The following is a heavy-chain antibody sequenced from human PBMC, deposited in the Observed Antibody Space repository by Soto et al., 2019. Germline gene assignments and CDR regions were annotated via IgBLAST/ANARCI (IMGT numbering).Heavy chain of an antibody. CDR2: LSPSRGNT. J-gene: IGHJ4*02. V-gene: IGHV1-8*01. CDR3: ARGIDAGYDY. Sequence: QVQLVQSGAEAKKPGASLKVSCKASGYTFTSYDINWVRQATGQGLDWMGWLSPSRGNTGYAQKFQGRVTMTWDTSIGTAYMELSSLTSEDTAVYYCARGIDAGYDYWGQGSLVTVSS. D-gene: IGHD1-26*01. CDR1: GYTFTSYD.